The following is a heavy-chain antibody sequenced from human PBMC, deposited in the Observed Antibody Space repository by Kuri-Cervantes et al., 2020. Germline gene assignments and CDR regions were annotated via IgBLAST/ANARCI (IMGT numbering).Heavy chain of an antibody. J-gene: IGHJ6*02. CDR1: GYTFTSYY. Sequence: ASVKVSCKASGYTFTSYYMHWVRQAPGQGLEWMGIINPSGGSTSYAQKFQGRVTMTRDTSTSTVYMELSSLRSEDTAVYYCATAEPGMAYYYYGMDVWGQGTTVTVSS. CDR3: ATAEPGMAYYYYGMDV. CDR2: INPSGGST. D-gene: IGHD1-26*01. V-gene: IGHV1-46*01.